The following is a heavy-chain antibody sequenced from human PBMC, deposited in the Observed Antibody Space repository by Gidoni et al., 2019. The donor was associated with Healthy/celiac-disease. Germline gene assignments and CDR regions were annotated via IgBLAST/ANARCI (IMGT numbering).Heavy chain of an antibody. CDR3: ARRNHGMDV. CDR1: GGSISSGSYY. J-gene: IGHJ6*02. V-gene: IGHV4-61*02. Sequence: QVQLQESGPGLVKPSQTLSLTCTVSGGSISSGSYYWCWIRQPAGKGLECIGRIYTSGSTNYNPSLKSRVTMSVDTAKNQFSLKLSSVTAADTAVYYCARRNHGMDVWGQGTTVTVSS. CDR2: IYTSGST.